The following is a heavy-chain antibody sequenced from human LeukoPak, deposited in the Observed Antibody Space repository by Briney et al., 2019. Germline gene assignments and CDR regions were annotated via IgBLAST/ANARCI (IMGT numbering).Heavy chain of an antibody. Sequence: GRSLRLSCAASGFTFSSYGMHWVRQAPGKGLEWVAVISYDGSNKYYADSVKGRFTISRDNSKNTLYLQMNSLRAEDTAVYYCAKDKYYGSGSYLYYYYMDVWGKGTTVTVSS. V-gene: IGHV3-30*18. J-gene: IGHJ6*03. CDR2: ISYDGSNK. CDR3: AKDKYYGSGSYLYYYYMDV. CDR1: GFTFSSYG. D-gene: IGHD3-10*01.